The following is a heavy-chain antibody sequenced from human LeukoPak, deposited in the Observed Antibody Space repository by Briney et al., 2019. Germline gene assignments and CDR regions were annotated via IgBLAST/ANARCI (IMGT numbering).Heavy chain of an antibody. V-gene: IGHV3-30-3*01. Sequence: GGSLRLSCAASGFTFSSYAMHWVRQAPGKGLEWVAVISYDGSNKYYADSVKGRFTISRDNSKNTLYLQMNSLRAEDTAVYYCARDPERFLEWLLSFDYWGQGTLVTVSS. CDR3: ARDPERFLEWLLSFDY. D-gene: IGHD3-3*01. CDR2: ISYDGSNK. CDR1: GFTFSSYA. J-gene: IGHJ4*02.